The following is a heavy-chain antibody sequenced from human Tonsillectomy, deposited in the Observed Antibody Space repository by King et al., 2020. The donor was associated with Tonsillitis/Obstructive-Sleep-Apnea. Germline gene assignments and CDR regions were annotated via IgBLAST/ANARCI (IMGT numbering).Heavy chain of an antibody. J-gene: IGHJ4*02. Sequence: QLVQSGAEVKKPGSSVKVSCKASGGTFSSYAISWVRQAPGQGLEWMGGIIPIFGTANYAQKFQGRVTITADESTSTAYMVLSSLRSEDTAVYYCARGAIFGVVIINLFDYWGQGTLVTVSS. CDR3: ARGAIFGVVIINLFDY. CDR1: GGTFSSYA. D-gene: IGHD3-3*01. V-gene: IGHV1-69*01. CDR2: IIPIFGTA.